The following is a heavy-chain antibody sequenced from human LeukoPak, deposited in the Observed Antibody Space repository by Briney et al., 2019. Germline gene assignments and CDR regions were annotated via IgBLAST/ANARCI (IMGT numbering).Heavy chain of an antibody. J-gene: IGHJ5*02. CDR2: ISGSGGST. D-gene: IGHD2-2*02. V-gene: IGHV3-23*01. Sequence: GGSLSLLCGAWGFTLSSYAMMGLPQATGKGVEWGAGISGSGGSTYYAASVKGRFTISRDNSKNTLYLQMSTLRAEDTAVYYCARTAPAAIYWFNPWGQGTLVTVSS. CDR1: GFTLSSYA. CDR3: ARTAPAAIYWFNP.